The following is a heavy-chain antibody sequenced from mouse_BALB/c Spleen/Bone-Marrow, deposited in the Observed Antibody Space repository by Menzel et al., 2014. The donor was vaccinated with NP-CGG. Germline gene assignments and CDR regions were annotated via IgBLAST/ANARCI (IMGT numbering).Heavy chain of an antibody. Sequence: DVKLVESGGGLVKLGGSLKLSCAASGFTFSSYYMSWVRQTPEKRLELVAAINSNGGSTYYPDTVKGRFTISRDNAKNTLYLQMSRLKSEDTALYYCARSPYGNHFDYWGQGTTLTVSS. CDR2: INSNGGST. V-gene: IGHV5-6-2*01. CDR3: ARSPYGNHFDY. CDR1: GFTFSSYY. D-gene: IGHD2-10*02. J-gene: IGHJ2*01.